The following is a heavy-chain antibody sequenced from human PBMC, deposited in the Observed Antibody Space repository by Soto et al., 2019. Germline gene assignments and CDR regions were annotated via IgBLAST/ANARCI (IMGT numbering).Heavy chain of an antibody. CDR2: IYWDDDK. CDR3: AHSLVVVVAATPHLYGMDV. V-gene: IGHV2-5*05. CDR1: GFSLSTSGVG. Sequence: QITLKESGPTLVKPTQTLTLTCTFSGFSLSTSGVGVGWIRQPPGKALEWLAFIYWDDDKRYGPSLKSRLTINKDTSKNQPVHTMTNLDPVHTATYYCAHSLVVVVAATPHLYGMDVWGQGTTVTVSS. J-gene: IGHJ6*02. D-gene: IGHD2-15*01.